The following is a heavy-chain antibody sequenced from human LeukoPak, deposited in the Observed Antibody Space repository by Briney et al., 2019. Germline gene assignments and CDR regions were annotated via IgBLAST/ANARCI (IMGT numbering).Heavy chain of an antibody. Sequence: PGGSLRLSCAASGFTFSSYWMHWVRQAPGKGLVWVPRINSDGSSTSYADSVKGRFTISRDNAKNTLYLQMNSLRAEDTAVYYCARMLGYYDNPRFDPWGQGTLVTVSS. J-gene: IGHJ5*02. V-gene: IGHV3-74*01. CDR2: INSDGSST. D-gene: IGHD3-22*01. CDR3: ARMLGYYDNPRFDP. CDR1: GFTFSSYW.